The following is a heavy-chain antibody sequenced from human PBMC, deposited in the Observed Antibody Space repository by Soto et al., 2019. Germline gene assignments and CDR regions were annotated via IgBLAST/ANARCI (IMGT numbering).Heavy chain of an antibody. D-gene: IGHD3-10*01. J-gene: IGHJ4*02. Sequence: GSLRLSCAASGFIFKMYWMHWVRQSPGKGLVWISRIYNDGTYSDYADSVRGRFTISRDNVNDTLYLQMNNLRAEDSGLYYCTRGPRPISTGTGAYWGQGTQVTVSS. CDR1: GFIFKMYW. CDR3: TRGPRPISTGTGAY. CDR2: IYNDGTYS. V-gene: IGHV3-74*01.